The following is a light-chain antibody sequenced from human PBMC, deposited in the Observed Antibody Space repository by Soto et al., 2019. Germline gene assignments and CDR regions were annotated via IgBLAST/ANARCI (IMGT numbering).Light chain of an antibody. CDR3: QQRSNRPRT. CDR2: DAS. CDR1: QSVSSY. J-gene: IGKJ1*01. Sequence: TQSRATVPLSGEERTTRSCRASQSVSSYLAWYQQKPGQAPRLLIYDASNRATGIPARFSGSGSGTDFTLAFSSLEPEDFAVYYCQQRSNRPRTFGQGTKVDI. V-gene: IGKV3-11*01.